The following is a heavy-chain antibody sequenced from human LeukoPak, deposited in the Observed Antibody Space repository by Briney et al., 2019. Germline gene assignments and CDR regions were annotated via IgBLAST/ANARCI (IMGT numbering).Heavy chain of an antibody. CDR2: ISYDGSNK. V-gene: IGHV3-30-3*01. CDR3: ARVGSDVYNYDSSGWDAFDI. Sequence: GGSLRLSCAASGFTFSSYAMHWVRQAPGKGLEWVAVISYDGSNKYYADSVKGRFTISRDNSKNTLYLQMNSLRAEDTAVYYCARVGSDVYNYDSSGWDAFDIWGRGTMVTVSS. D-gene: IGHD3-22*01. CDR1: GFTFSSYA. J-gene: IGHJ3*02.